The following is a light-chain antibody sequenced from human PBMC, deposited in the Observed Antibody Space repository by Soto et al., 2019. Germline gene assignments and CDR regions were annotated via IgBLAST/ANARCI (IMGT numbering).Light chain of an antibody. CDR3: QQRSNWLT. CDR1: QSVSIY. CDR2: GAS. Sequence: EIVLTQSPATLSLSPGERATLSCRASQSVSIYLAWYQQKPGQAPRLLIYGASNRATGIPARFSGSGSGTDFTLTISSLEPEDFAVYYCQQRSNWLTFGGGTKVEIK. J-gene: IGKJ4*01. V-gene: IGKV3-11*01.